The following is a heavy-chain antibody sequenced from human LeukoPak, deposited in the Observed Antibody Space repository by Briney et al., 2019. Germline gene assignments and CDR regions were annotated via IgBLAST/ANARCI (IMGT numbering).Heavy chain of an antibody. CDR1: GGSISSSSYY. CDR3: ASELGYCSGGSCPPIDY. V-gene: IGHV4-39*01. Sequence: SETLSLTCTVSGGSISSSSYYWGWIRQPPGKGLEWIGCIYYSGSTYYNPSLKSRVTISVDTSKNQFSLKLSSVTAADTAVYYCASELGYCSGGSCPPIDYWGQGTLVTVSS. J-gene: IGHJ4*02. D-gene: IGHD2-15*01. CDR2: IYYSGST.